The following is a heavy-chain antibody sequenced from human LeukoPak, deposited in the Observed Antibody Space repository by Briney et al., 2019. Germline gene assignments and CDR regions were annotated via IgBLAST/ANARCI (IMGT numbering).Heavy chain of an antibody. CDR2: ISSSGSTI. D-gene: IGHD3-3*01. V-gene: IGHV3-48*03. J-gene: IGHJ4*02. Sequence: GGSLRLSCAASGFTFSSYEMNWVRQAPGKGLEWVSYISSSGSTIYYADSVKGRFTISRDNAKNSLYLQMNSLRAEDTAVYYCARGVLEWLLSYYFDYWGQGTLVTVSS. CDR3: ARGVLEWLLSYYFDY. CDR1: GFTFSSYE.